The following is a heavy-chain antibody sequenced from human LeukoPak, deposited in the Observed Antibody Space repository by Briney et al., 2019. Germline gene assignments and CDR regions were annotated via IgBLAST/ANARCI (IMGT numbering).Heavy chain of an antibody. CDR2: IDPNSGGT. J-gene: IGHJ4*02. D-gene: IGHD1-14*01. Sequence: ASVKVSCKASGYTYTDYYVNWVRQAPGQGLEWMGWIDPNSGGTYYAQKFQGRVTMTRDTSITTVYMELSRLRSDDTAVYYCARELKKTAYWGQGTLVTVSS. V-gene: IGHV1-2*02. CDR1: GYTYTDYY. CDR3: ARELKKTAY.